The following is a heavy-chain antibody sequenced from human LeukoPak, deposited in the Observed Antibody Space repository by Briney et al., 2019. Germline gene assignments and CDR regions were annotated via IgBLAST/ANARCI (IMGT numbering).Heavy chain of an antibody. J-gene: IGHJ4*02. CDR1: GGSFSGYY. Sequence: SETLSLTCAVYGGSFSGYYWSWIRQPPGKGLEWIGEINHSGSTNYNSSLKSRVTISVDTSRNQFSLKLSSVTAADTAVYYCARGLDSYSSAYWGQGTLVTVSS. CDR2: INHSGST. V-gene: IGHV4-34*01. D-gene: IGHD5-18*01. CDR3: ARGLDSYSSAY.